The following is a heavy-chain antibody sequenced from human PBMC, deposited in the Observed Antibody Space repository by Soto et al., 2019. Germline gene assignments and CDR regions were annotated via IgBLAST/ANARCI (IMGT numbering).Heavy chain of an antibody. CDR1: GYTFTSYG. CDR3: ANLCSSTSCYPGGDAFDI. Sequence: ASVKVSCKASGYTFTSYGISWVRQAPGQGLEWMGWISAYNGNTNYAQKLQGRVTMTTDTSTSTAYMELRSLRSDDTAVYYCANLCSSTSCYPGGDAFDIWGQGTMVTVSS. CDR2: ISAYNGNT. D-gene: IGHD2-2*01. J-gene: IGHJ3*02. V-gene: IGHV1-18*01.